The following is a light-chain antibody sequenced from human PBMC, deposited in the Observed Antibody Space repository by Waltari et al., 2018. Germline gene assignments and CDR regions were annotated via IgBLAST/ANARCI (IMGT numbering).Light chain of an antibody. J-gene: IGKJ2*01. CDR3: QQSYSTPQT. CDR1: QSISSY. V-gene: IGKV1-39*01. CDR2: AAS. Sequence: DIQMTQSPSSLSASVGDRVTITCRASQSISSYLNWYQQKPGKAPKLLIYAASSLQSGVPSRFSGRGYGTDFTLTISSLQPEDFATYYCQQSYSTPQTFGQGTKLEIK.